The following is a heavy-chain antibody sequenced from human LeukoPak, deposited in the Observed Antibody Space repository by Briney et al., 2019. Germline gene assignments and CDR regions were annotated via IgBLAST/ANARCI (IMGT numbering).Heavy chain of an antibody. D-gene: IGHD3-22*01. CDR1: GGSISNYY. Sequence: SETLSLTCTVSGGSISNYYWNWIRQPPGKGLEWIGSIYHSGSTYYNPSLKSRVTISVDTSKNQFSLKLSSVTAADTAVYYCAIYYYDSSGYYYDAFDMWGQGTVVTVSS. V-gene: IGHV4-59*04. J-gene: IGHJ3*02. CDR2: IYHSGST. CDR3: AIYYYDSSGYYYDAFDM.